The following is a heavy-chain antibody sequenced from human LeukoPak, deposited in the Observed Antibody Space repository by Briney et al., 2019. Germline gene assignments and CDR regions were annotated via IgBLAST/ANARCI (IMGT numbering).Heavy chain of an antibody. J-gene: IGHJ4*02. CDR1: GDSISRSSYF. V-gene: IGHV4-39*07. CDR2: IYFSGRT. Sequence: PSETLSLTCTASGDSISRSSYFWGWIRQPPGKGLEWIGSIYFSGRTYYNPSLKSRVTISADTSKNQFSLKLSSVTAADTAVYYCARRILWFAKYYFDYWGQGTLVTVSS. CDR3: ARRILWFAKYYFDY. D-gene: IGHD3-10*01.